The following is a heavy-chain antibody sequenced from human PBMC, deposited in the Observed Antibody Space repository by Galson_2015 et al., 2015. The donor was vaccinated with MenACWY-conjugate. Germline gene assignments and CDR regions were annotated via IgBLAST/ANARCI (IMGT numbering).Heavy chain of an antibody. CDR3: ARAKEQWLSKTFGV. CDR2: IKHDGSGK. CDR1: GFTFSNSW. Sequence: SLRLSCATSGFTFSNSWMGWVRQAPGKGLEWVANIKHDGSGKFYVDSVKGRSIISRDNAKNSLYLQMDSLRAEDTAVYFCARAKEQWLSKTFGVWGQGTLVTVSS. D-gene: IGHD6-19*01. V-gene: IGHV3-7*01. J-gene: IGHJ3*01.